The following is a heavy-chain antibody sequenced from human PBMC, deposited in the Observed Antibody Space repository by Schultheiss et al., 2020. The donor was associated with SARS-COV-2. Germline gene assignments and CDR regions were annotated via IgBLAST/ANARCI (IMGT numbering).Heavy chain of an antibody. Sequence: GGSLRLSCAASGFTFSSYAMHWVRQAPGKGLEWVAVIWYDGSNKYYADSVKGRFTISRDNAKNSLYLQMNSLRAEDTAVYYCARGSGEYSSGWYFFQSFDYWGQGTLVTVSS. V-gene: IGHV3-33*08. CDR1: GFTFSSYA. CDR2: IWYDGSNK. CDR3: ARGSGEYSSGWYFFQSFDY. D-gene: IGHD6-19*01. J-gene: IGHJ4*02.